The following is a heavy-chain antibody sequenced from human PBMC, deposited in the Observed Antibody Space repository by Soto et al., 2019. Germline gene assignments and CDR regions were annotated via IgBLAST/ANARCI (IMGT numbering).Heavy chain of an antibody. D-gene: IGHD5-12*01. CDR1: GGSISSSNW. V-gene: IGHV4-4*02. J-gene: IGHJ6*02. CDR2: IYHSGST. Sequence: QVQLQESGPGLVKPSWTLSLTCAVSGGSISSSNWWSWFRKPPGKGLEWIGEIYHSGSTNYNPSLRVRVTISVDKSKNQLSMKRSSVTAADTAVYYCARVSGSYYYGMDVWGQGTTVTVSS. CDR3: ARVSGSYYYGMDV.